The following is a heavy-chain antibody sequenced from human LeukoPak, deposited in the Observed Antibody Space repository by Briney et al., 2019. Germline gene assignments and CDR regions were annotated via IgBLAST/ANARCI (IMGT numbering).Heavy chain of an antibody. J-gene: IGHJ4*02. Sequence: GGSLRLSCVASGFTFSSSWMSWVRRAPGKGLQWVSTISATGDNTHYADSVKGRFTISRDNSKNTLYLQMNSLRAEDTAVYYCAKTRTGYYSQLDYWGQGTLVTVSS. D-gene: IGHD3/OR15-3a*01. CDR1: GFTFSSSW. CDR2: ISATGDNT. V-gene: IGHV3-23*01. CDR3: AKTRTGYYSQLDY.